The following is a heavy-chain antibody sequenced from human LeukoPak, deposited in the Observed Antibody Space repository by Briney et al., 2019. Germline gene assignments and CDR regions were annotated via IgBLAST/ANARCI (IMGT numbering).Heavy chain of an antibody. D-gene: IGHD2-21*02. CDR1: GYTFTDYY. V-gene: IGHV1-2*02. J-gene: IGHJ4*02. CDR2: INPNSGGT. Sequence: ASVKVSCKASGYTFTDYYMHWVRQASGQGLEWMGWINPNSGGTGYAQKFQGGVTVTRDTSITTAYMELSRLRSDDTAVYYCARLVVTSNSDYFDYWGQGTLVTVSS. CDR3: ARLVVTSNSDYFDY.